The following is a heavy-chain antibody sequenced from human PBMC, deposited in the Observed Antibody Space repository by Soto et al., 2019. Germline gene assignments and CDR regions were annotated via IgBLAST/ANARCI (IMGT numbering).Heavy chain of an antibody. V-gene: IGHV1-69*13. CDR3: ARGYSSSSPDYYYYYGMDV. Sequence: GASVKVSCKASGGTFSSYAISWVRQAPGQGLEWMGGIIPIFGTANYAQKFQGRVTITADESTSTAYMELSSLRSEDTAVYYCARGYSSSSPDYYYYYGMDVWGQGTTVTVSS. J-gene: IGHJ6*02. CDR2: IIPIFGTA. D-gene: IGHD6-6*01. CDR1: GGTFSSYA.